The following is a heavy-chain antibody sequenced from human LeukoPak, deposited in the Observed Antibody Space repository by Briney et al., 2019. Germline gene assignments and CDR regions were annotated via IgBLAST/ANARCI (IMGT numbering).Heavy chain of an antibody. Sequence: ASVKVSCKASGYTFTKNAINWVRQAPGQGLEWMGIINPSGGSTSYAQKFQGRVTMTRDTSTSTVYMELSSLRSEDTAVYYCARTYDASDIWGQGTMVTVSS. V-gene: IGHV1-46*01. J-gene: IGHJ3*02. CDR2: INPSGGST. CDR1: GYTFTKNA. CDR3: ARTYDASDI.